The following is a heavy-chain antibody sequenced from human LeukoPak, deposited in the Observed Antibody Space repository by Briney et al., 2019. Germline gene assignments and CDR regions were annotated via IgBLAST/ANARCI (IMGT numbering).Heavy chain of an antibody. J-gene: IGHJ5*01. Sequence: GGSLRLSCVVSGFTFSSYGMHWVRQAPGKGLEWVAVIWDDGGTKYYSDSVKGRFTISRDNSKSTLYLEMNSLRVEDTAVYYCAREGLTGSTNWFDSWGQGTLATVSS. D-gene: IGHD1-7*01. CDR3: AREGLTGSTNWFDS. V-gene: IGHV3-33*01. CDR1: GFTFSSYG. CDR2: IWDDGGTK.